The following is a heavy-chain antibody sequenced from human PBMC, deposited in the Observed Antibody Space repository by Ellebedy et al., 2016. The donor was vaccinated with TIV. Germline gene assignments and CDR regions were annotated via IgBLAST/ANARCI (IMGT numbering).Heavy chain of an antibody. Sequence: PGGSLRLSCAASGFTFSSYGMHWVRQAPGKGLEWVAVIWYDGSNKYYADSVKGRFTISRDNSKNTLYLQMNSLRAEDTAVYYCARVPIAVAGPEDYWGQGTLITVSS. CDR2: IWYDGSNK. D-gene: IGHD6-19*01. V-gene: IGHV3-33*08. CDR3: ARVPIAVAGPEDY. J-gene: IGHJ4*02. CDR1: GFTFSSYG.